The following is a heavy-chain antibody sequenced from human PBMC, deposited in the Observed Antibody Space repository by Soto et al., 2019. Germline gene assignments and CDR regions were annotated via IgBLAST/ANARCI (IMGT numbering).Heavy chain of an antibody. V-gene: IGHV4-30-2*01. CDR2: IYHSGST. CDR1: GGSISSGGYS. Sequence: QLQLQESGSGLVKPSQTLSLTCAVSGGSISSGGYSWSWIRQPPGKGLEWIGYIYHSGSTYYNPSLTSGGTISVDRSKNQFSLKLSSVTAADTAVYYCARAYDSSGYTRDYWYFDLWGRGTLVTVSS. CDR3: ARAYDSSGYTRDYWYFDL. J-gene: IGHJ2*01. D-gene: IGHD3-22*01.